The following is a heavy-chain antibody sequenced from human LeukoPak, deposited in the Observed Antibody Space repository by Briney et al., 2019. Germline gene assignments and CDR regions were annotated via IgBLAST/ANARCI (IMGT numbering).Heavy chain of an antibody. Sequence: PGESLKLSCKGSGYRFTDYWIAWVRQMPGKGLEWMGIVYPSNSETRYSPSFQGQVTISADKSISTGYLQWSSLKASDTAMYFCARHRYSGSYTQGFDYWGQGTLVTVSS. J-gene: IGHJ4*02. CDR2: VYPSNSET. V-gene: IGHV5-51*01. CDR3: ARHRYSGSYTQGFDY. CDR1: GYRFTDYW. D-gene: IGHD5-12*01.